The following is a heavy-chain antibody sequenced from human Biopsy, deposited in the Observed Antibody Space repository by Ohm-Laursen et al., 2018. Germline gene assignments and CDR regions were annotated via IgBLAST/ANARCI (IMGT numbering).Heavy chain of an antibody. J-gene: IGHJ4*02. CDR2: MNPDSGNT. V-gene: IGHV1-8*01. CDR1: GYPFTFYE. Sequence: ASSVKVSCKTSGYPFTFYEINWVRQATGQGLEWLGWMNPDSGNTGSAQKFHDRVTMTMNTSINTAYLELSSLRSEDTAVYYCARAFDYNNVLGTDYWGQGTLVTVPS. CDR3: ARAFDYNNVLGTDY. D-gene: IGHD3-9*01.